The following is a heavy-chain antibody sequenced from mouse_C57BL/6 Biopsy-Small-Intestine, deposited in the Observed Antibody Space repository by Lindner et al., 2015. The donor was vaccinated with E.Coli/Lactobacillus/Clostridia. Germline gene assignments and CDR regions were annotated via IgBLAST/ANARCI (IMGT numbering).Heavy chain of an antibody. V-gene: IGHV3-1*01. Sequence: VQLQESGPGMVKTSQSLSLTCTVTGYSITSGYDWHWIRHFPGNKLEWMGYISYSGSTNYNPSLKSRISITHDTSKNHFFLKLNSVTTEDTATYYCARDGGYYGSPYAMDYWGQGTSVTVSS. J-gene: IGHJ4*01. CDR1: GYSITSGYD. CDR2: ISYSGST. CDR3: ARDGGYYGSPYAMDY. D-gene: IGHD1-1*01.